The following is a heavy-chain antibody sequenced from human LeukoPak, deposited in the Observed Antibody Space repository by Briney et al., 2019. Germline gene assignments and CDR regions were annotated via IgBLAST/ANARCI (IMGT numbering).Heavy chain of an antibody. Sequence: SVKVSCKASGGTFSSYAISWVRQAPGQGLEWMGRIIPILGIANYAQKFQGRVTITVDKSTSTAYMELSSLRSEDTAVYYCASDQAYYDSSGYSDYWGQGTLVTVSS. CDR2: IIPILGIA. CDR3: ASDQAYYDSSGYSDY. CDR1: GGTFSSYA. V-gene: IGHV1-69*04. J-gene: IGHJ4*02. D-gene: IGHD3-22*01.